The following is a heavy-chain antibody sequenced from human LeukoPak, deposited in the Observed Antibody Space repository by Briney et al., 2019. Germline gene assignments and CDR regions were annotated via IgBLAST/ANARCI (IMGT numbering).Heavy chain of an antibody. CDR3: AKRAVAIAATSWFEY. V-gene: IGHV3-23*01. Sequence: PGGSLRLSCAASGFTFSDYAMSWVRQAPGKGLGWVSEISGSGDSTFYADSVKGRFTISRDNSKNTLYLQMNSLRAEDTAVYYCAKRAVAIAATSWFEYWGQGTLVNVSS. CDR1: GFTFSDYA. D-gene: IGHD2-15*01. CDR2: ISGSGDST. J-gene: IGHJ4*02.